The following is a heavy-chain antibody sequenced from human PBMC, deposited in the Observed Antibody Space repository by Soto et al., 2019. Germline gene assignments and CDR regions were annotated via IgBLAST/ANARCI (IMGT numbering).Heavy chain of an antibody. Sequence: PSETLSLTCSVSGGSMRSYYWNWLRQPAGKGLEWIGRIYSRGDTDYNPSVKSRVTMSVDTSKNEFSLRLNSVTAADTAVYYCAGIGEDVYYGMDVWGQGTTVTVSS. CDR1: GGSMRSYY. J-gene: IGHJ6*02. D-gene: IGHD2-21*01. CDR2: IYSRGDT. V-gene: IGHV4-4*07. CDR3: AGIGEDVYYGMDV.